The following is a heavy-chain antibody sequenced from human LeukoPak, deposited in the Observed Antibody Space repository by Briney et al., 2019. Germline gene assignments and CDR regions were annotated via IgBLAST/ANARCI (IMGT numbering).Heavy chain of an antibody. CDR1: GFTFSSYS. Sequence: GGSLRLSCAASGFTFSSYSMNWVRQAPGKGLEWVSSISSSSSYIYYADSVKGRFTISRDNSKNTLYLQMNSLRAEDTAVYYCAKGLILAVFDYSGQGTLVTVSS. CDR2: ISSSSSYI. CDR3: AKGLILAVFDY. J-gene: IGHJ4*02. D-gene: IGHD3-22*01. V-gene: IGHV3-21*01.